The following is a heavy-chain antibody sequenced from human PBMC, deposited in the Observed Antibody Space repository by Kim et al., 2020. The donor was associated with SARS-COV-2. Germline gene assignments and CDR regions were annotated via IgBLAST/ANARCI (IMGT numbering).Heavy chain of an antibody. D-gene: IGHD1-1*01. Sequence: GGSLRLSCVASGFTFSSNWMRWVRQAPGKGLEWVASIREDGSEKDYVDSVKGRFTISRDNAKNSLYLQMNSMRPEDMAVYYCARDHVSVTTDYWGQGTLVTVSS. V-gene: IGHV3-7*01. CDR1: GFTFSSNW. CDR3: ARDHVSVTTDY. J-gene: IGHJ4*02. CDR2: IREDGSEK.